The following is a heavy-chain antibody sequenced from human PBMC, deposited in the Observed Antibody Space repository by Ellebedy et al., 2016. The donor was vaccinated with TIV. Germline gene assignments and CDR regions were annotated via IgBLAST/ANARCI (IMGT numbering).Heavy chain of an antibody. J-gene: IGHJ4*02. CDR1: GFIFSNYA. Sequence: GESLKISCEGSGFIFSNYAMHWVRQAPGKGLEWVAIISGDERRKLYADSVKGRFTVSRDNSKNTLHLQMNSLRADDTAIYYCAKLSGVLSWYADYWGLGARVTVSS. CDR2: ISGDERRK. V-gene: IGHV3-30*18. CDR3: AKLSGVLSWYADY. D-gene: IGHD6-13*01.